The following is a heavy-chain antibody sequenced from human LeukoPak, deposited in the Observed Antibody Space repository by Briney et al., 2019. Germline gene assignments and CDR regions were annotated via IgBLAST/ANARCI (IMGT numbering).Heavy chain of an antibody. CDR1: GFTFDDYA. Sequence: QPGGSLRLSCAASGFTFDDYAMPWVRQAPGKGLEWVSGISWNSGSIGYADSVKGRFTISRDNAKNSLYLQMNSLRAEDMALYYCAKDYCSSTSCHFDYWGQGTLVTVSS. CDR2: ISWNSGSI. D-gene: IGHD2-2*01. CDR3: AKDYCSSTSCHFDY. J-gene: IGHJ4*02. V-gene: IGHV3-9*03.